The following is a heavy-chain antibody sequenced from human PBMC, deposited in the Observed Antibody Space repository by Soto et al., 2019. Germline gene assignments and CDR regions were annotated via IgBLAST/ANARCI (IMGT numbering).Heavy chain of an antibody. V-gene: IGHV4-4*02. CDR2: TRNSGGA. CDR1: SGSVFSSNW. D-gene: IGHD6-19*01. Sequence: QVQLQESGPGLVKPSGTLSLTCAVSSGSVFSSNWWRWVRLPPGKGLEWIGETRNSGGANYNPSLKSRVTITVDRSRNHIFLELSAVTAADTAVYYCASHLVMAGTRGFDHWGVGTLVTVSS. J-gene: IGHJ4*02. CDR3: ASHLVMAGTRGFDH.